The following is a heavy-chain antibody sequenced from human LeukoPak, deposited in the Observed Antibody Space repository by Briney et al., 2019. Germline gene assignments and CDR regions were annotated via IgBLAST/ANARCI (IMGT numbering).Heavy chain of an antibody. V-gene: IGHV3-33*01. CDR1: GFTFRRFG. CDR2: IWYDGNTK. Sequence: GGSLRLSCAASGFTFRRFGMHWVRQAPGKGLEWVAVIWYDGNTKHYAHSVEGRFTISRDNSMNTLYLHMNSLGAEDTAVYYCAGQETRDFDVWGQGTVVTVSS. CDR3: AGQETRDFDV. D-gene: IGHD5-24*01. J-gene: IGHJ3*01.